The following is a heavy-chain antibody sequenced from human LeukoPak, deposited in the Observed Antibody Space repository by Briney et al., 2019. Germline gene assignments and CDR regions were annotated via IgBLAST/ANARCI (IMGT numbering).Heavy chain of an antibody. V-gene: IGHV3-21*01. J-gene: IGHJ6*02. CDR2: ISVRSSYL. Sequence: GGSLRLSCAASGFNFSIYTMTRVRQAPGKGLEWVSSISVRSSYLYYADSVRGRFTISRDNAQTSVFLQMNSLRAEDTAVYYCARSDCSAPTCSTYYSHGLDVWGQGTALTVSS. D-gene: IGHD2-15*01. CDR3: ARSDCSAPTCSTYYSHGLDV. CDR1: GFNFSIYT.